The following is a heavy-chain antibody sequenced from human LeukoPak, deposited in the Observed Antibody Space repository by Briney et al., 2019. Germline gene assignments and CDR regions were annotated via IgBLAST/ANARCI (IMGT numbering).Heavy chain of an antibody. Sequence: GGSLRLSCAASGFTFSSYAMSWVRQAPGKGLEWVSAIKGSGSYTKYADSVTGRFTISRDNSKNMLYLQMNSLTADDTAIYYCAKDPNGDYIGAFDFGGQGTMVTVSS. CDR2: IKGSGSYT. D-gene: IGHD4-17*01. CDR1: GFTFSSYA. CDR3: AKDPNGDYIGAFDF. V-gene: IGHV3-23*01. J-gene: IGHJ3*01.